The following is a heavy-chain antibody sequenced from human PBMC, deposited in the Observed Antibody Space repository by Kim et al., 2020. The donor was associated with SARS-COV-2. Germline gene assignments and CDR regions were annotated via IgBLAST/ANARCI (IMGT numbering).Heavy chain of an antibody. J-gene: IGHJ6*02. CDR3: ARVAMVRGVNDV. V-gene: IGHV1-69*01. Sequence: NYAQKFQGRVTITAYESTSTAYMELSSLRSEDTAVYYCARVAMVRGVNDVWGQGTTVTVSS. D-gene: IGHD3-10*01.